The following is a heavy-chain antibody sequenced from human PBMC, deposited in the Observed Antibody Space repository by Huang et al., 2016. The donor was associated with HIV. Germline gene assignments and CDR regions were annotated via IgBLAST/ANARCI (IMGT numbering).Heavy chain of an antibody. CDR3: ARIRGGVGLDSVGYYDY. J-gene: IGHJ4*02. V-gene: IGHV2-70*01. D-gene: IGHD3-22*01. CDR1: GFSLKTRGMS. CDR2: IDWDDDK. Sequence: QVTLRESGPALVKPTQTLTLTCTFSGFSLKTRGMSVSWIRQPPGEALAWLALIDWDDDKYYNTSRKTRLTVSKDTSKNQVGLTMTNMDTVDTATYYCARIRGGVGLDSVGYYDYWGQGTLVTVSS.